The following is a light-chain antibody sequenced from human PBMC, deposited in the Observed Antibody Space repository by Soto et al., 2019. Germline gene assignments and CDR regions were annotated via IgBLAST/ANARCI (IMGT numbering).Light chain of an antibody. Sequence: QSVLTQPPSVSGAPGQRVTISCTGSSSNIGAGYDVQWYQQLPGTAPKLLIYGNSNRPSGVPDRFSGSKSGTSASLAITGLQAEDEADYYCQSYDSSLSASRVFGGGTKVTVL. CDR3: QSYDSSLSASRV. V-gene: IGLV1-40*01. J-gene: IGLJ2*01. CDR2: GNS. CDR1: SSNIGAGYD.